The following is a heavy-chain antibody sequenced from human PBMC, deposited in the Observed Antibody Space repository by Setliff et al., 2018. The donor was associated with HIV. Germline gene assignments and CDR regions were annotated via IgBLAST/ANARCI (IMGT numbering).Heavy chain of an antibody. CDR2: INYSGKT. CDR1: GESFSGFY. D-gene: IGHD6-6*01. J-gene: IGHJ4*02. Sequence: PSETLSLTCGISGESFSGFYWAWIRQPPGKGLEWIGEINYSGKTNKNPSLKSRVTISADTSRTQFSLNLISVTAADTAVYYCARATYGSRAGTGLYFDSWGQGALVTVSS. V-gene: IGHV4-34*01. CDR3: ARATYGSRAGTGLYFDS.